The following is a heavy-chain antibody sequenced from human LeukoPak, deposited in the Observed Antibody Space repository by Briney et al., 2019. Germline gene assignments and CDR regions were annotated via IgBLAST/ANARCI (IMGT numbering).Heavy chain of an antibody. J-gene: IGHJ4*02. D-gene: IGHD4-17*01. CDR3: ASSPDYGDSYFDY. CDR2: ISGSGGST. CDR1: GFTFSSYA. Sequence: GGSLRLSCAASGFTFSSYAMSWVRQAPGKGLEWVSAISGSGGSTYYADSVKGRFTISRDNSKNSLYLQMNSLRAEDTAVYYCASSPDYGDSYFDYWGQGTLVTVSS. V-gene: IGHV3-23*01.